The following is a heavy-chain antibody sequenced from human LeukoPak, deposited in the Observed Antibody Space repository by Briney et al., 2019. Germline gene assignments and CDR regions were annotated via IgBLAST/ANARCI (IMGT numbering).Heavy chain of an antibody. Sequence: ASVKVSCKASGYTFTGYYLHGVRQAPGQGLEWMGWINPNSGGTNYAQKFQGRVTMTTDTSTSTAYMELRSLRSDDTAVYYCARGGIQLWFDYWGQGTLVTVSS. CDR1: GYTFTGYY. V-gene: IGHV1-2*02. CDR2: INPNSGGT. CDR3: ARGGIQLWFDY. J-gene: IGHJ4*02. D-gene: IGHD5-18*01.